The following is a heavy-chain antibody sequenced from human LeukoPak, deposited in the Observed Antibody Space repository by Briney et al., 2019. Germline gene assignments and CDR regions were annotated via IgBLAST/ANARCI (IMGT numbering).Heavy chain of an antibody. CDR3: ATQLNPRYYGMDV. CDR2: IYYSGST. CDR1: GGSISSYY. J-gene: IGHJ6*02. V-gene: IGHV4-59*08. D-gene: IGHD1-1*01. Sequence: SETLSLTCTVSGGSISSYYWSWIRQPPGKGLEWIGYIYYSGSTNYNPSLKSRVTISVDTSKNQFSLKLSSVTAADTAVYYCATQLNPRYYGMDVWGQGTTVTVSS.